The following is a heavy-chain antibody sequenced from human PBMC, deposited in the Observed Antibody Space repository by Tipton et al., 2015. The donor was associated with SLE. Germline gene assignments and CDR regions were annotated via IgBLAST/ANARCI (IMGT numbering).Heavy chain of an antibody. D-gene: IGHD6-6*01. V-gene: IGHV4-38-2*01. CDR3: ARLIAAQGDES. Sequence: GLVKPSETLSLTCAVSGYSISSGYYWGWIRQPPGKGLEWIGSIYHSGSTYYNPSLKSRVTISLDESNNQFSLRLRSVTAADTAVYYCARLIAAQGDESWGQGTLVTVSS. CDR2: IYHSGST. CDR1: GYSISSGYY. J-gene: IGHJ5*02.